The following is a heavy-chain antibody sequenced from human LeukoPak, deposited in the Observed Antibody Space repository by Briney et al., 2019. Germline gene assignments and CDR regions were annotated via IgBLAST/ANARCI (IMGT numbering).Heavy chain of an antibody. CDR3: ARDPSTEWPHYYYMDV. CDR2: ISYDGSNK. D-gene: IGHD3-3*01. V-gene: IGHV3-30-3*01. Sequence: PGGSLRLSCAASGFTFSSYAMHWVRQAPGKGLEWVAVISYDGSNKYYADSVKGRFTISRDNSKNTLYLKMNSLRAEDTAVYYCARDPSTEWPHYYYMDVWGKGTTVTVSS. J-gene: IGHJ6*03. CDR1: GFTFSSYA.